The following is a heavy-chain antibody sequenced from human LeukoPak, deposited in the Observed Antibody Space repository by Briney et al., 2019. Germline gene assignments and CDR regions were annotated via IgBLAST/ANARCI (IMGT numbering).Heavy chain of an antibody. V-gene: IGHV3-7*04. Sequence: GGSLRLSCAASGFTFSTYWMSWVRQAPGKGLEWVANVKRDGSEKYYVASVKGRFTISRDNAKNSLYLQMNSLRAEDTAVYYCAREKDFLTACHYYFDYWGQGTPVTVSS. J-gene: IGHJ4*02. CDR1: GFTFSTYW. D-gene: IGHD3-9*01. CDR3: AREKDFLTACHYYFDY. CDR2: VKRDGSEK.